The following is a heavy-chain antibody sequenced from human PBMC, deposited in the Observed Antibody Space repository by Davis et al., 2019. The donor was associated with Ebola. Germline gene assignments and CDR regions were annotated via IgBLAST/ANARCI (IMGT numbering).Heavy chain of an antibody. Sequence: ASVKVSCKASGYTFTGYYMHWVRQAPGQGLEWMGWINPNSGGTNYAQKFQGRVTMTRDTSISTAYMELSRLRSDDTAVYYCAISDYQDAHWYFDLWGRGTLVTVSS. J-gene: IGHJ2*01. CDR1: GYTFTGYY. CDR3: AISDYQDAHWYFDL. CDR2: INPNSGGT. D-gene: IGHD4-11*01. V-gene: IGHV1-2*02.